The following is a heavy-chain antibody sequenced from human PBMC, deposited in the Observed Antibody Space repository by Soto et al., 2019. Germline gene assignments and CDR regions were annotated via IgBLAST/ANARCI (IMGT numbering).Heavy chain of an antibody. J-gene: IGHJ5*02. Sequence: QVQLVQSGAEVKKPGASVKVSFKASGYTFTSYAMHWVRQAPGQRLEWMGWINAGNGNTKYSQKFQGRVTITRDTSASTAYRELSSLRSEDTAVYYCARGFSGGDAAWFDPWGQGTLVTVSS. CDR1: GYTFTSYA. CDR3: ARGFSGGDAAWFDP. D-gene: IGHD2-21*02. CDR2: INAGNGNT. V-gene: IGHV1-3*01.